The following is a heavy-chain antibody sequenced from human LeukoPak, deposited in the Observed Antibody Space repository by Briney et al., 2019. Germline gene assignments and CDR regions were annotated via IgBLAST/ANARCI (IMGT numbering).Heavy chain of an antibody. CDR1: GYTFTSYD. V-gene: IGHV1-8*03. CDR3: AIGIAAAGSWFDP. CDR2: MNPNSGNT. J-gene: IGHJ5*02. Sequence: GASVKVSCKASGYTFTSYDINWVRQATGQGLEWMGWMNPNSGNTGYAQKFQGRVTTTRNTSISTAYMELSSLRSDDTAVYYCAIGIAAAGSWFDPWGQGTLVTVSS. D-gene: IGHD6-13*01.